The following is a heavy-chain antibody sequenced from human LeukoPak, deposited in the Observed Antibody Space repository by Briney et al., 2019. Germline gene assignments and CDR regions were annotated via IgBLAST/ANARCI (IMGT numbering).Heavy chain of an antibody. D-gene: IGHD3-3*01. CDR2: MNPNSGNT. CDR1: GYTFTSYD. V-gene: IGHV1-8*03. CDR3: ARVADFWSGSGPLYYMDV. J-gene: IGHJ6*03. Sequence: GASVKVSCKASGYTFTSYDINWVRRATGQGLEWMGWMNPNSGNTGYAQKFQGRVTITRNTSISTAYMELSSLRSEDTAVYYCARVADFWSGSGPLYYMDVWGKGTTVTVSS.